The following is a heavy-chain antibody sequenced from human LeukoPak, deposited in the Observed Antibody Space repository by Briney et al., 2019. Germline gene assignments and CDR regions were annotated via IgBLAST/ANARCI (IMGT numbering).Heavy chain of an antibody. Sequence: SETLSLTCAVSGGSISSSNWWSWVRPPPGKGLEWIGEIYHSGSTNYNPSLKSRVTISVDKSKNQFSLKLSSVTAADTAVYYCARGVAAAGTLHFDYWGQGTLVTVSS. CDR1: GGSISSSNW. D-gene: IGHD6-13*01. CDR3: ARGVAAAGTLHFDY. V-gene: IGHV4-4*02. CDR2: IYHSGST. J-gene: IGHJ4*02.